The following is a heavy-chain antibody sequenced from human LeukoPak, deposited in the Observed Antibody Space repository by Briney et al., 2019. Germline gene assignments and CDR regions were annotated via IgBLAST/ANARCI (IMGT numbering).Heavy chain of an antibody. Sequence: GGYLRLSCAASGFTFSSYAMSWVRQAPGKGLEWVSSIDASGGSTYYADSVKGRFTISRDNSKNTFYLQMNSLRAGDTAVYYCAKGSGSGWYGWFAPWGQGTLVTVSS. D-gene: IGHD6-19*01. CDR1: GFTFSSYA. J-gene: IGHJ5*02. CDR3: AKGSGSGWYGWFAP. CDR2: IDASGGST. V-gene: IGHV3-23*01.